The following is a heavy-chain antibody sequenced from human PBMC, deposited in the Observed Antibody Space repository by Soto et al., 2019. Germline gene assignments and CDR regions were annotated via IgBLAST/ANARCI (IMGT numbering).Heavy chain of an antibody. V-gene: IGHV1-2*04. Sequence: ASVKVSCKASGYTFTGYFMHWVRQAPGQGLEWMGWINPNSGDTNYPQKFQGWVTMTRDTSISTAYMELSRLRSDDTAVYYCARETTVTVDNCFDPWGQGTLVTVCS. D-gene: IGHD4-4*01. CDR2: INPNSGDT. CDR3: ARETTVTVDNCFDP. J-gene: IGHJ5*02. CDR1: GYTFTGYF.